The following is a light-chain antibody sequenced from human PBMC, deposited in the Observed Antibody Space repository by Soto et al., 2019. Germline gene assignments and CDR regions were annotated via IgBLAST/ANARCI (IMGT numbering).Light chain of an antibody. CDR3: SSYAGRNNYV. Sequence: QPVLTQPPSASGSLGQSVTISCTGSSSDVGAFDSVSWYQQHPHKAPQIIIYEVSKRPSGVPDRFSGSKSGNTASLTVSGLQADDEADYFCSSYAGRNNYVFGTGTKVTVL. J-gene: IGLJ1*01. CDR2: EVS. V-gene: IGLV2-8*01. CDR1: SSDVGAFDS.